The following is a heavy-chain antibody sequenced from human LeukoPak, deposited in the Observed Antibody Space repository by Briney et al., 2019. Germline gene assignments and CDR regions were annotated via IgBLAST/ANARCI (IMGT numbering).Heavy chain of an antibody. J-gene: IGHJ3*02. CDR3: AREGSPGAFDI. D-gene: IGHD1-26*01. V-gene: IGHV3-53*01. CDR1: GFTVSSNY. Sequence: GGSLRLSCAASGFTVSSNYMSWVRQAPGKGLEWVSVIYSGGNTYYADSVKGRFTISRDNSKSTLYLQMNSLRAEDTAVYYCAREGSPGAFDIWGQGTMVTVSS. CDR2: IYSGGNT.